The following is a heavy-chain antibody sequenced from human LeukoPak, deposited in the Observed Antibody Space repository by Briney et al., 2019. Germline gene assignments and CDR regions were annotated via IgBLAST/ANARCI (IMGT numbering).Heavy chain of an antibody. CDR1: GYTLTELS. D-gene: IGHD3-10*01. V-gene: IGHV1-8*01. CDR2: MNPNSGNT. J-gene: IGHJ3*02. Sequence: ASVKVSCKVSGYTLTELSMHWVRQATGQGLEWMGWMNPNSGNTGYAQKFQGRVTMTRNTSISTAYMELSSLRSEDTAVYYCASNLGTYYYFIWGQGTMVTVSS. CDR3: ASNLGTYYYFI.